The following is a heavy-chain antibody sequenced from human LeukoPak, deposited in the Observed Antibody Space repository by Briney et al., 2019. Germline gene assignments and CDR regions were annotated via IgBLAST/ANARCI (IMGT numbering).Heavy chain of an antibody. CDR2: ISGSGDST. CDR3: AKAGTIFGVVILFDY. V-gene: IGHV3-23*01. CDR1: GFTFSSYA. D-gene: IGHD3-3*01. J-gene: IGHJ4*02. Sequence: GGSLRLSCAASGFTFSSYAMSWVRQAPGKGLEWVSAISGSGDSTYYADSVKGRFTISRDNSKNTLYLQMNSLRAEDTAVYYCAKAGTIFGVVILFDYWGQGTLVTVFS.